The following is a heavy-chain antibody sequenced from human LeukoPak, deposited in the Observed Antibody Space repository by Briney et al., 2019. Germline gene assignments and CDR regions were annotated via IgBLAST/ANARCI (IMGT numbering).Heavy chain of an antibody. V-gene: IGHV3-23*01. CDR1: GFTFSSYA. Sequence: GGSLRLSCEASGFTFSSYAMSWVRQAPGKGLEWVSAISGSGGSTYYADSVKGRFTISRDNSKNTLYLQMNSLRAEDTAVYYCAKSSGTNYYYYGMDVWGQGTTVTVSS. J-gene: IGHJ6*02. CDR3: AKSSGTNYYYYGMDV. CDR2: ISGSGGST.